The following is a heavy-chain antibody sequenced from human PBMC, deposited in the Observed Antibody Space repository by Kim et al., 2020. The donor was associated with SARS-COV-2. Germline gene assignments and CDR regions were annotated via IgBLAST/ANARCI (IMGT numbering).Heavy chain of an antibody. J-gene: IGHJ4*02. CDR1: GFTFSNYA. V-gene: IGHV3-23*01. Sequence: GGSLRLSCAASGFTFSNYAMSWVRQAPGKGLEWVSGISGSGGSTYYADSVKGRFTISRDNSKNTLYLQMNSLRAEDTAVYHCAKGTSFSPYYFDYWGQGTLVTVSS. CDR3: AKGTSFSPYYFDY. CDR2: ISGSGGST.